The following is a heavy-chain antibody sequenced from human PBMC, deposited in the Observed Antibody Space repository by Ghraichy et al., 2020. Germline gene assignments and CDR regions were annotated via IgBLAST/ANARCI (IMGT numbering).Heavy chain of an antibody. CDR1: GGSISSSSYY. CDR2: IYYSGST. V-gene: IGHV4-39*07. D-gene: IGHD2/OR15-2a*01. J-gene: IGHJ4*02. CDR3: ARDLWGGHPFDY. Sequence: SETLSLTCTVSGGSISSSSYYWGWIRQPPGKGLEWIGSIYYSGSTYYNPSLKSRVTISVDTSKNQFSLKLSSVTAADTAVYYCARDLWGGHPFDYWGQGTLVTVSS.